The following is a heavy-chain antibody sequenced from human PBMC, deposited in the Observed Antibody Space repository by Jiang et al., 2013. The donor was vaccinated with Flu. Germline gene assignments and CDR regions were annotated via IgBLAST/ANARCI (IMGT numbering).Heavy chain of an antibody. J-gene: IGHJ4*02. D-gene: IGHD3-22*01. V-gene: IGHV1-24*01. CDR2: FDPEDGET. CDR1: GYTLTELS. Sequence: SVKVSCKVSGYTLTELSMHWVRQAPGKGLEWMGGFDPEDGETIYAQKFQGRVTMTEDTSTDTAYMELSSLRSEDTAVYYCATDWYYYDSSGYYKWGQGTLVTVSS. CDR3: ATDWYYYDSSGYYK.